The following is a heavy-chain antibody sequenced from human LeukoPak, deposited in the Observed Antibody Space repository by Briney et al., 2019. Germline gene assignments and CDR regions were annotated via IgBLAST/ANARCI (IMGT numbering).Heavy chain of an antibody. CDR2: ISSSGGST. J-gene: IGHJ5*02. D-gene: IGHD2-21*02. CDR3: AKDGPTAIPSWFDP. V-gene: IGHV3-23*01. Sequence: GGSLRLSCAASGFNFTNYAMNWVRQAPGRGLEWVSLISSSGGSTYSAGSVKGRFTISRDNSKSTLYLQMNSLRAEDTAIYYCAKDGPTAIPSWFDPWGQGTLVTVSS. CDR1: GFNFTNYA.